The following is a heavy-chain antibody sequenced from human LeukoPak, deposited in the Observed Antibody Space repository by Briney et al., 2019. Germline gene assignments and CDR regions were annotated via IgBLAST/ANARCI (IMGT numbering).Heavy chain of an antibody. V-gene: IGHV3-7*01. J-gene: IGHJ4*02. CDR1: GFTFSNDW. Sequence: GVSLRLSCAASGFTFSNDWMCWVRQAPGKGLEWVANINQDESKKYYADSVKGRFTISRDNAKNSLYLQMSSLTAEDTAIYYCARDHASRADYWGQGTLVTVSS. CDR2: INQDESKK. D-gene: IGHD2-2*01. CDR3: ARDHASRADY.